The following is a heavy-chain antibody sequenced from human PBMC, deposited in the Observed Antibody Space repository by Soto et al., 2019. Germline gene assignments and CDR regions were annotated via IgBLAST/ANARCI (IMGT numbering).Heavy chain of an antibody. J-gene: IGHJ6*02. CDR1: GFTFSTYG. D-gene: IGHD2-2*01. CDR3: AKDRTSISWYYLYYYGMDV. V-gene: IGHV3-30*18. Sequence: QEQLVESGGGVVQPGRSLRLSCAASGFTFSTYGMHWVRQAPGKGLEWVAVTSFDGNNKYYADSVKGRFTISRDNFKNTLYLQMNSLRAEDTAVYYCAKDRTSISWYYLYYYGMDVWGQVTTVTVSS. CDR2: TSFDGNNK.